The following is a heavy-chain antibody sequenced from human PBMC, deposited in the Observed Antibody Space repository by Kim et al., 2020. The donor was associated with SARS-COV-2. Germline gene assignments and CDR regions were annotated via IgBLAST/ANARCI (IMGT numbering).Heavy chain of an antibody. CDR1: GGSISSGGYY. CDR2: IYYSGST. D-gene: IGHD3-3*01. Sequence: SETLSLTCTVSGGSISSGGYYWNWIRQHPGKGLEWIGYIYYSGSTYYTPSLKSRVTISVDTSKNQFSLKLTSVTAADTAVYYCATRRGRLYDSWRGPRWFDPWGQGTLVTVSA. J-gene: IGHJ5*02. V-gene: IGHV4-31*03. CDR3: ATRRGRLYDSWRGPRWFDP.